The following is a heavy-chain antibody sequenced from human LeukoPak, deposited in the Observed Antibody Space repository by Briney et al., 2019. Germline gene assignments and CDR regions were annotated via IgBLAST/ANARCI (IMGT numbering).Heavy chain of an antibody. D-gene: IGHD1-26*01. CDR3: AKGEGYYQYGMDV. Sequence: GGSRRLSCAASGFTFSNYWMHWVRQAPGKGLVWVSRINKDGSGTSYADPVKGRFTSSRDNAKNTLYLQMNSLRAEDTAVYYCAKGEGYYQYGMDVWGQGTTVTVSS. CDR1: GFTFSNYW. CDR2: INKDGSGT. J-gene: IGHJ6*02. V-gene: IGHV3-74*01.